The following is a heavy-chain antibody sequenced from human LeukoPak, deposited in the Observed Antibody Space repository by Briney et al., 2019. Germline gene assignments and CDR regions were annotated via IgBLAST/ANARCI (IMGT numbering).Heavy chain of an antibody. CDR1: GGSITSYY. CDR2: IYYSGST. Sequence: SSETLSLTCTVSGGSITSYYWSWIRQPPGKGLEWIGYIYYSGSTNYNPSLESRVTISIDTSKNQFSLKLTSVTAADTAVYYCAREQYGQLLDYWGQGTLVTVSS. J-gene: IGHJ4*02. V-gene: IGHV4-59*01. CDR3: AREQYGQLLDY. D-gene: IGHD1-1*01.